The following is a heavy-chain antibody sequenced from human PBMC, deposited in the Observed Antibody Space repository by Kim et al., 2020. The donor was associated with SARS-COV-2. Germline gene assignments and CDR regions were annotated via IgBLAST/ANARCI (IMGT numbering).Heavy chain of an antibody. D-gene: IGHD2-2*01. CDR1: GGSFSGYY. CDR3: ARYGVVVVPAAISIAVAGNWFDP. J-gene: IGHJ5*02. Sequence: SETLSLTCAVYGGSFSGYYWSWIRQPPGKGLEWIGEINHSGSTNYNPSLKSRVTTSVDTAKNQFSLKLSSVTAADTAVYYCARYGVVVVPAAISIAVAGNWFDPWGQGTLVTVSS. V-gene: IGHV4-34*01. CDR2: INHSGST.